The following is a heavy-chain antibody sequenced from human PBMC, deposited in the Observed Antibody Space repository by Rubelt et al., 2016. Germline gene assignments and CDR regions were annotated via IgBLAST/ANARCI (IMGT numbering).Heavy chain of an antibody. CDR3: ARGLDGVGATDY. D-gene: IGHD1-26*01. V-gene: IGHV1-3*01. Sequence: QVQLVQSGAEVKKPGASVKVSCKASGYTFNSYAMHWVRQAPGQRLEWMGWINADNGNTKYSQKFQGRVTITRDTSASTGYMELSSLRSEDTAVYYCARGLDGVGATDYWGQGTLVTVSS. CDR2: INADNGNT. J-gene: IGHJ4*02. CDR1: GYTFNSYA.